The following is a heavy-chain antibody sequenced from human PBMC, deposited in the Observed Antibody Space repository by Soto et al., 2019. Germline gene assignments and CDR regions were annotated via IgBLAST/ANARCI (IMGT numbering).Heavy chain of an antibody. D-gene: IGHD2-8*02. CDR2: ISRDGGTK. V-gene: IGHV3-30*03. CDR3: TGEVASGY. Sequence: GASLRLSCAVSGFTVSSYGMHWVRQAPGKGLEWVAVISRDGGTKFYADSVKGRFAISRDNSRNTLFLEMNSLRGDDMAVYYCTGEVASGYWGQGTLVTVSS. J-gene: IGHJ4*02. CDR1: GFTVSSYG.